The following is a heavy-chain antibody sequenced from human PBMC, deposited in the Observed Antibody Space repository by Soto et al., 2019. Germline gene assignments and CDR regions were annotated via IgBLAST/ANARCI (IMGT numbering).Heavy chain of an antibody. V-gene: IGHV3-23*01. D-gene: IGHD4-4*01. CDR3: AKDLIDYSNSYFDY. Sequence: EVQLLESGGGLVQPGGSLRLSCATSGFSFSNYAMSWVRQAPGKGLEWVAAITSVGYRYYVDSLKGRFTICRDNSKNTLYLQMNSLRAEDTAVYYCAKDLIDYSNSYFDYWGQGTLVTVSS. J-gene: IGHJ4*02. CDR2: ITSVGYR. CDR1: GFSFSNYA.